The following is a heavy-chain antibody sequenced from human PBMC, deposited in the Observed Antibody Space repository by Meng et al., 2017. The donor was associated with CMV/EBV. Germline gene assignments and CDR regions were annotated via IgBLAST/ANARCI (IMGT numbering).Heavy chain of an antibody. CDR2: MNPNSGNT. CDR3: ARRSVVVPAAPWTYYDFWSGYYTEGYYYYGMDV. V-gene: IGHV1-8*03. J-gene: IGHJ6*02. CDR1: GYTFTSYD. Sequence: ASVMVSCKASGYTFTSYDINWVRQATGQGLEWMGWMNPNSGNTGYAQKLQGRVTITRNTSISTAYMELSSLRSEDTAVYYCARRSVVVPAAPWTYYDFWSGYYTEGYYYYGMDVWGQGTTVTVSS. D-gene: IGHD3-3*01.